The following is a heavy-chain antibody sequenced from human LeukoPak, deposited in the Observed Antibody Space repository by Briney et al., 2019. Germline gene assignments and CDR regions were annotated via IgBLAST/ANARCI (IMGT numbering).Heavy chain of an antibody. CDR3: ARDTNREQDI. J-gene: IGHJ6*02. D-gene: IGHD3-3*01. CDR2: ISGNGVTT. V-gene: IGHV3-64*01. Sequence: GGSLRLSCAASGFSFSGDYIHWVRQAPGKGLEYVSAISGNGVTTHYTNSVKGRFTISRDNSKDTVYLQMGSLSTEDTAVYYCARDTNREQDIWGQGTTVTVSS. CDR1: GFSFSGDY.